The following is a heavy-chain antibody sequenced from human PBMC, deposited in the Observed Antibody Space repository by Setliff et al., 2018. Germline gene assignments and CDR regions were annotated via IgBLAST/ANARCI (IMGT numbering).Heavy chain of an antibody. CDR1: GFTFTDYG. J-gene: IGHJ5*02. CDR3: ARINFYDSTAYYYAPHH. D-gene: IGHD3-22*01. V-gene: IGHV1-18*01. CDR2: INNYNFNT. Sequence: ASVKVSCKSSGFTFTDYGITWVRQVPGQGLEWMGGINNYNFNTQYAQKFQGRVTVTTDTSTTTAYMELRSLRADDTAVYYCARINFYDSTAYYYAPHHWGQGTLVTVSS.